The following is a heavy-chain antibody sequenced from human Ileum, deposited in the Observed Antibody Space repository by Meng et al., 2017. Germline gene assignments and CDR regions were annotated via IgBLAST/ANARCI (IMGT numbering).Heavy chain of an antibody. CDR2: MSDSGTT. V-gene: IGHV4-39*07. J-gene: IGHJ5*02. D-gene: IGHD3-10*01. CDR3: TRDLGFTSA. Sequence: QQLRPGLGKPSETLSLSCSVSGRSTSRSTYYWGWVRQPPGKGLEYIGIMSDSGTTSYNPSLKSRVTISMDTSKNQFSLKMKSVTAADTAIYYCTRDLGFTSAWGQGTLVTVSS. CDR1: GRSTSRSTYY.